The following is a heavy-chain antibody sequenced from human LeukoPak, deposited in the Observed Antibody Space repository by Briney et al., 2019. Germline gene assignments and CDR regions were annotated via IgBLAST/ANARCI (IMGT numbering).Heavy chain of an antibody. Sequence: WASVKVSCTASGYTFTSYDIHWVRQATGQGLEWMGWMNPNSGNTGYAQKFQGRVTMTRNTSISTAYMELSSLRSEDTAVYYCARGRLYYDFWSGYYRAAYYYYYGMDVWGQGTTDTVSS. D-gene: IGHD3-3*01. V-gene: IGHV1-8*01. CDR2: MNPNSGNT. J-gene: IGHJ6*02. CDR1: GYTFTSYD. CDR3: ARGRLYYDFWSGYYRAAYYYYYGMDV.